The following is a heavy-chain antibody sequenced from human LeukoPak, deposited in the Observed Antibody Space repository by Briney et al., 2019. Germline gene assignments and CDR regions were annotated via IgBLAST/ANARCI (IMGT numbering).Heavy chain of an antibody. CDR1: GGTFSSYA. CDR3: ARDPRQSHLVYTTGDY. CDR2: IIPIFGTA. V-gene: IGHV1-69*05. Sequence: GSSVKVSCKASGGTFSSYAISWVRQAPGQGLEWMGRIIPIFGTANYAQKFQGRVTITTDESTSTAYMELSSLRSEDTAVYYCARDPRQSHLVYTTGDYWGQGTLVTVSS. D-gene: IGHD2-2*02. J-gene: IGHJ4*02.